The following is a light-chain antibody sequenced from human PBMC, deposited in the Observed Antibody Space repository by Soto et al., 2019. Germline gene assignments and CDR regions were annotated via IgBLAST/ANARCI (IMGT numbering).Light chain of an antibody. J-gene: IGKJ5*01. CDR2: GAS. Sequence: VLTQSPGTLSLSPGERATLSCRASQSISTTYIAWYQQKPGQAPRLLIYGASNRATGIPDRFSGSGSGTDFSLTIGGLEPEDFAVYYCQQYDTSPPSTFGQGTRLEIK. CDR1: QSISTTY. V-gene: IGKV3-20*01. CDR3: QQYDTSPPST.